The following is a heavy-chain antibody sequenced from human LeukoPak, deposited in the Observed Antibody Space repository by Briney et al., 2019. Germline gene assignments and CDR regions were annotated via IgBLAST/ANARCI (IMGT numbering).Heavy chain of an antibody. Sequence: SETLSLTCTVSGYSISSGYYWGWIRQPPGKGLEWIGSIYHSGSTYYNPSLKSRVTISVDTSKNQFSLKLSSVTAADTAVYHCATFYMITFGGVISYWGQGTLVTVSS. CDR3: ATFYMITFGGVISY. J-gene: IGHJ4*02. CDR1: GYSISSGYY. CDR2: IYHSGST. V-gene: IGHV4-38-2*02. D-gene: IGHD3-16*01.